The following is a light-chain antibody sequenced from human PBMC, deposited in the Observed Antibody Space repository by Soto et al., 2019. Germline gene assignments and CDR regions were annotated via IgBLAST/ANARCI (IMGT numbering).Light chain of an antibody. J-gene: IGKJ2*01. Sequence: EIVLTQSPGTLSLSPGQRATLSCRASQSVSRSYFACYQHKRGQAPRLLMFGTGSRATGITDRFSGTGSGTDFTLIINRLEPEDFAVYYCQQYSSTPHAFGQGTKLEIK. CDR2: GTG. CDR3: QQYSSTPHA. CDR1: QSVSRSY. V-gene: IGKV3-20*01.